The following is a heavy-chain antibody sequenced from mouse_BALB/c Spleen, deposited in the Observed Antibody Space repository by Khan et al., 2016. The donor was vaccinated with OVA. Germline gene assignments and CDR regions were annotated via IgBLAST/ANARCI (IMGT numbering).Heavy chain of an antibody. CDR3: SRDVATEYFNF. D-gene: IGHD1-2*01. J-gene: IGHJ2*01. Sequence: QVQLQQSGPELVKPGASVKISCKASGYTFTDYYINWVKQKPGQGLEWIGWIYPGTGDPQYNEKFKGKATLTVDTSSRTVYMQVSSLTSEDTAVYFCSRDVATEYFNFWGQGTTLTVSS. CDR1: GYTFTDYY. V-gene: IGHV1-84*02. CDR2: IYPGTGDP.